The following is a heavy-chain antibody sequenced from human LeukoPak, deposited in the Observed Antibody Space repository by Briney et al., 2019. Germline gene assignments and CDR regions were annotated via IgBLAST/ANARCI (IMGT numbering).Heavy chain of an antibody. CDR3: ARVALDIVVVVAATPEWYFDL. D-gene: IGHD2-15*01. Sequence: SETLSLTCTVSGGSIGSYYWSWIRQPPGKGLEWIGYIYYSGSTNYNPSLKSRVTISVDTSKNQFSLKLSSVTAADTAVYYCARVALDIVVVVAATPEWYFDLWGRGTLVTVSS. CDR2: IYYSGST. V-gene: IGHV4-59*01. J-gene: IGHJ2*01. CDR1: GGSIGSYY.